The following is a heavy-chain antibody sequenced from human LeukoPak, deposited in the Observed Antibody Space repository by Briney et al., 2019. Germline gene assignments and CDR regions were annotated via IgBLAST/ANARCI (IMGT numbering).Heavy chain of an antibody. D-gene: IGHD2-2*02. CDR2: IRYGGSNK. V-gene: IGHV3-30*02. J-gene: IGHJ4*02. Sequence: GGSLRLSCAASGFTFRSYGMHWVRQAPGKGLEWVAFIRYGGSNKYYADSVKGRFTISRDKSKNTLYLQMSSLRAEDTAVYYCARDIVVPAAIPDYWGQGTLVTVSS. CDR3: ARDIVVPAAIPDY. CDR1: GFTFRSYG.